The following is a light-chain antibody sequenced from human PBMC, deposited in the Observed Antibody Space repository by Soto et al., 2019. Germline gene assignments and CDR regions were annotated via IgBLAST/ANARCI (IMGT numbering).Light chain of an antibody. CDR3: QHYDHLPPLS. CDR1: QDIKNY. CDR2: DAS. Sequence: DIQMTQSPSSLSASVGDRVTITCQASQDIKNYLHWYPQKPGKAPNLLIYDASNLKTGVPSSFSGSGSGTHITITISHLQPADIATYYCQHYDHLPPLSVGGSTKVEIK. J-gene: IGKJ4*01. V-gene: IGKV1-33*01.